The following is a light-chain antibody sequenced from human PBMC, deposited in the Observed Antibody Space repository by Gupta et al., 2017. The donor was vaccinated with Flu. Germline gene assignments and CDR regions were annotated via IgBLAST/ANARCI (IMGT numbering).Light chain of an antibody. J-gene: IGLJ1*01. Sequence: SYELTQPPSVPVSPGQTARITCSGDALPKQYAYWYQQKQGQAPVLVIYKDSERPSGIPERFSGSSSGTTVTLTISGVQAEDEADYYCQSTDISGSYVFGTGTKVTVL. CDR3: QSTDISGSYV. CDR1: ALPKQY. CDR2: KDS. V-gene: IGLV3-25*02.